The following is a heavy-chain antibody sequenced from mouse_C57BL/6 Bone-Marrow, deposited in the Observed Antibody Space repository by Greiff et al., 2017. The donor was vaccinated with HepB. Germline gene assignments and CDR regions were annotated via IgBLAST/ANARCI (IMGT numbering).Heavy chain of an antibody. J-gene: IGHJ2*01. CDR1: GFTFSSYT. CDR2: ISGGGGNT. D-gene: IGHD4-1*01. Sequence: EVKLQESGGGLVKPGGSLKLSCAASGFTFSSYTMSWVRQTPEKRLEWVATISGGGGNTYYPDSVKGRFTISRDNAKNTLYLQMSSLRSEDTALYYCARHENWEGYFDYWGQGTTLTVSS. CDR3: ARHENWEGYFDY. V-gene: IGHV5-9*01.